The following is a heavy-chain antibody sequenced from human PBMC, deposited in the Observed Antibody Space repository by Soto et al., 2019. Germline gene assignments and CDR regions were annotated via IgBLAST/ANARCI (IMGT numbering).Heavy chain of an antibody. CDR2: MNPNSGNT. CDR3: SRPRGCTDY. D-gene: IGHD3-10*01. Sequence: QVQLVQSGAEVKKPGASVKVSCKASGYTFPSYDINWVRQATGQGLEWMGWMNPNSGNTVYAQKFQGRVTTSRYTSISTAYMELSSLISEYTSLYYCSRPRGCTDYWGQGTLVTVSS. V-gene: IGHV1-8*01. CDR1: GYTFPSYD. J-gene: IGHJ4*02.